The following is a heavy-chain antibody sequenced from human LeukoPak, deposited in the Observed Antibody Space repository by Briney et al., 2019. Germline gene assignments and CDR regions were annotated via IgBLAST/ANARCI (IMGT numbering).Heavy chain of an antibody. CDR2: ITGAGNNI. Sequence: GGSLRLSCAASGFTFSNAWMNWVRQAPGQGLEWLSYITGAGNNIYYADSVKGRFTISRDNARNSLYLQMSSLRAEDTAVYYCARDVGYRSWFDPWGQGTLVTVSS. V-gene: IGHV3-21*05. J-gene: IGHJ5*02. CDR1: GFTFSNAW. CDR3: ARDVGYRSWFDP. D-gene: IGHD5-18*01.